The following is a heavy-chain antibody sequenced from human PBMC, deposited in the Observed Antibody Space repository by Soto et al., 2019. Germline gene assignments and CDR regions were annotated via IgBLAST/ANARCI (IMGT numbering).Heavy chain of an antibody. J-gene: IGHJ6*02. V-gene: IGHV1-69*01. D-gene: IGHD1-26*01. CDR1: GGTFSSYA. Sequence: QVQLVQSGAEVKKPGSSVKVSCKASGGTFSSYAISWVRQAPGQGLEWMGGIIPIFGTANYAQKFQGRVTITADESTSTAYMELSSLSSEDTAVYYCASSAVGRFYYYYGMDVWGQGTTVTVSS. CDR2: IIPIFGTA. CDR3: ASSAVGRFYYYYGMDV.